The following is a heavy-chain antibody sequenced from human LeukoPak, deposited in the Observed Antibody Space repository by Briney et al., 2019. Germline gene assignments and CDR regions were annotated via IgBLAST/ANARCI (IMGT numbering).Heavy chain of an antibody. J-gene: IGHJ3*02. V-gene: IGHV3-48*04. CDR2: ISSSSSTI. CDR1: RFTFSSYS. Sequence: GGSLRLSCAASRFTFSSYSMNWVRQAPGKGLEWVSYISSSSSTIYYADSVKGRFTISRDNAKNSLYLQMNSLRAEDTAVYYCARDPGITMVRGVTHDAFDIWGQGTMVTVSS. CDR3: ARDPGITMVRGVTHDAFDI. D-gene: IGHD3-10*01.